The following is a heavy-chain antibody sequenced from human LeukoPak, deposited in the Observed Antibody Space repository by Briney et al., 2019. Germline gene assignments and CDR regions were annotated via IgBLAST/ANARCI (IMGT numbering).Heavy chain of an antibody. V-gene: IGHV4-39*07. D-gene: IGHD2-8*01. CDR3: ARDRLPGPALMVYAEGKNNWFDP. CDR1: GGSISSSSYY. Sequence: SETLSLTCTVSGGSISSSSYYWGWIRQPPGRGLEWIGSIYYSGSTYYNPSLKSRVTISVDTSKNQFSLKLSSVTAADTAVYYCARDRLPGPALMVYAEGKNNWFDPWGQGTLVTVSS. J-gene: IGHJ5*02. CDR2: IYYSGST.